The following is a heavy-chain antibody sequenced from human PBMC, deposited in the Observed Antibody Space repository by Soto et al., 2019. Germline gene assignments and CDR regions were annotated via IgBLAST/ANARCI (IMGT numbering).Heavy chain of an antibody. V-gene: IGHV3-33*01. CDR3: ARDQLSSSSWSDY. Sequence: QVQLVESGGGVVQPGRSLRLSCAASGFTFSSYGMHWVRQAPGKGLEWVAVIWYDGSNKYYADSVKGRFTISRDNSENTLYLQMNSLRAEDTAVYYCARDQLSSSSWSDYWGQGTLVTVSS. J-gene: IGHJ4*02. D-gene: IGHD6-13*01. CDR1: GFTFSSYG. CDR2: IWYDGSNK.